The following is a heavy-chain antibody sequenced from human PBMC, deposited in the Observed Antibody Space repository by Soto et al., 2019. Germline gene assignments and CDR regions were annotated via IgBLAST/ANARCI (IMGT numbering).Heavy chain of an antibody. J-gene: IGHJ6*02. V-gene: IGHV6-1*01. Sequence: SQTLSLTCAISGDSVSSNSAAWNWIRQSPSRGLEWLGRTYYRSKWYNDYAVSVESRITINPDTSKNQFSPQLNSVTPEDTAVYYCARVPLLNYGMDVWGQGTTVTVSS. D-gene: IGHD2-8*02. CDR3: ARVPLLNYGMDV. CDR1: GDSVSSNSAA. CDR2: TYYRSKWYN.